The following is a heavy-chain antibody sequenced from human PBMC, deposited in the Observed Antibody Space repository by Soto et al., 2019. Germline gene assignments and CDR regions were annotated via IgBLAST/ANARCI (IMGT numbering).Heavy chain of an antibody. Sequence: SETLSLTCTVSGASITVSRYYCGWILHPPGKGLEWIGTIYLLGRPHYNPSHNSRLTMSVDTAKKQFSLRLTSVTAADTAVYYCVKTYGSMHWFYLWGQGTLVSVSS. V-gene: IGHV4-39*01. D-gene: IGHD3-10*01. CDR1: GASITVSRYY. J-gene: IGHJ5*02. CDR2: IYLLGRP. CDR3: VKTYGSMHWFYL.